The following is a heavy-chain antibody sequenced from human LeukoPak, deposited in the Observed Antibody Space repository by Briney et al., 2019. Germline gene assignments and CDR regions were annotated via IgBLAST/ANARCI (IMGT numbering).Heavy chain of an antibody. CDR2: IRSKAYGGTT. Sequence: PGGSLRLSCTASGFTFGDYAMSWVRQAPGKGLEWVGFIRSKAYGGTTEYAASVKGRFTISRDDSKNTLYLQMNSLRAEDTAVYYCARDGGSGWYPYWGQGTLVTVSS. CDR3: ARDGGSGWYPY. CDR1: GFTFGDYA. V-gene: IGHV3-49*04. D-gene: IGHD6-19*01. J-gene: IGHJ4*02.